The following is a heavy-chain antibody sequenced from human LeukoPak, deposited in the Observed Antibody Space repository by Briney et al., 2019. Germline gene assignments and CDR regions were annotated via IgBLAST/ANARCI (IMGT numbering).Heavy chain of an antibody. Sequence: GGSLRLSCAASGFTVSSNYMSWVRQAPGKGLEWVSVIYSGGSTYYADSVKGRFTISRDNSKNTLYLQMNSLRAEDTAVYYCARDHLTTIVGATYYYYGMDVWGQGTTVTVSS. V-gene: IGHV3-53*01. CDR2: IYSGGST. J-gene: IGHJ6*02. CDR3: ARDHLTTIVGATYYYYGMDV. D-gene: IGHD1-26*01. CDR1: GFTVSSNY.